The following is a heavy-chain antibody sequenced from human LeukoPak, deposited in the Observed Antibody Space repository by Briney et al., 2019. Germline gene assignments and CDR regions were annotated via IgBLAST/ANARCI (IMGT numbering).Heavy chain of an antibody. Sequence: GGSLRLSCAASGFTFSSYSMNWVRQAPGKGLEWVSYISSSSSTIYYADSVKGRFTISRDNAKNSLYLQMNSLRAEDTAVYYCTTTYVGPLYYFDYWGQGTLVTVSS. CDR2: ISSSSSTI. CDR3: TTTYVGPLYYFDY. J-gene: IGHJ4*02. V-gene: IGHV3-48*01. CDR1: GFTFSSYS. D-gene: IGHD4-11*01.